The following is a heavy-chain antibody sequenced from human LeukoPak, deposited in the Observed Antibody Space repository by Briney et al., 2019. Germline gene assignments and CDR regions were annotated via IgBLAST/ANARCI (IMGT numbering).Heavy chain of an antibody. CDR1: GDSISSYY. CDR2: IHPNGSV. CDR3: AKTLRDLFSSYYYYYMDV. J-gene: IGHJ6*03. D-gene: IGHD3-10*01. Sequence: PSETLSLTCNVSGDSISSYYWSWIRQPAGKALEWIGRIHPNGSVTFNPSLKSRVTISIDKSMDQVSLRLTSVTAADTAMYYCAKTLRDLFSSYYYYYMDVWGKGTTVTVSS. V-gene: IGHV4-4*07.